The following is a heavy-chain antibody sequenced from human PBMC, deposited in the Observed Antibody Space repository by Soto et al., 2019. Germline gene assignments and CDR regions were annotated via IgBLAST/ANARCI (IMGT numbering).Heavy chain of an antibody. Sequence: QVTLKESGPVLVKPTETLTLTCTVSGFSLSNARMGVSWIRQPPGKALEWLAHIFSNDEKSYSTSLQSRLTISKDNAKSQVVLTMTDIDPVDTAIYYWASWYHPWLFDSWGQGTLVTVSS. J-gene: IGHJ4*02. CDR1: GFSLSNARMG. V-gene: IGHV2-26*01. CDR2: IFSNDEK. CDR3: ASWYHPWLFDS. D-gene: IGHD6-13*01.